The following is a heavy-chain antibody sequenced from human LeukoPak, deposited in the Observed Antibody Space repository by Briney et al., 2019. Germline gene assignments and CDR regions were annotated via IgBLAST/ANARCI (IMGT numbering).Heavy chain of an antibody. J-gene: IGHJ4*02. V-gene: IGHV3-15*07. CDR3: ATTRTY. CDR2: IKSKSDGGTI. CDR1: GFSFYNAW. Sequence: PGGSLRLSCATSGFSFYNAWMNWVRQAPGKGLEWVGRIKSKSDGGTIDYAAPVKGRFTISRDDSKNTLYLQMHSLTTEDTAVYYCATTRTYWGQGTLVTVSS.